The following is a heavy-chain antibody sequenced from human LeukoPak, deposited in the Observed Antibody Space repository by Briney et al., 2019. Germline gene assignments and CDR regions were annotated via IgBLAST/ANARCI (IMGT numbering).Heavy chain of an antibody. V-gene: IGHV4-34*01. CDR1: GGSFSGYY. Sequence: SETLSLTCAVYGGSFSGYYWSWIRQPPGKGLEWIGEINHSGSTNYNPSLKSRVTVSVDTSKNQFSLKLSSVTAADTAVYYCARGVGYCSSTSCSAPDYGMDVWGQGTTVTVSS. J-gene: IGHJ6*02. D-gene: IGHD2-2*01. CDR3: ARGVGYCSSTSCSAPDYGMDV. CDR2: INHSGST.